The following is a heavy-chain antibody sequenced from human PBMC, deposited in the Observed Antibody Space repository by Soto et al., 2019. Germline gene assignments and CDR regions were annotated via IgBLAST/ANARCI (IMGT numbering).Heavy chain of an antibody. J-gene: IGHJ3*02. Sequence: QVQLVQSGAEVKKPGASVKVSCKASGYTFTSYAMHWVRQAPGQRLEWMGWINAGNGNTKYSQKFQGRVTITRDTSASTAYMELSSLRSEDTAVYYWSRPTMVPLGAFDIWGQGTMVTVSS. CDR1: GYTFTSYA. V-gene: IGHV1-3*01. CDR3: SRPTMVPLGAFDI. D-gene: IGHD3-10*01. CDR2: INAGNGNT.